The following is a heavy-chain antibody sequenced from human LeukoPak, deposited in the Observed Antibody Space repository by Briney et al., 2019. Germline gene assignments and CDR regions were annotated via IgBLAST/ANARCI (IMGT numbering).Heavy chain of an antibody. CDR1: GFTVSSNY. D-gene: IGHD3-10*01. CDR3: ARNLRLLWFGELLYYYYYMDV. J-gene: IGHJ6*03. CDR2: IYSGGST. Sequence: GGSLRLSCAASGFTVSSNYMSWVRQAPGKGLEWVSVIYSGGSTYYADSVKGRFTISRDNSKNTLYLQMNSLRAEDTAVYYCARNLRLLWFGELLYYYYYMDVWGKETTVTISS. V-gene: IGHV3-53*01.